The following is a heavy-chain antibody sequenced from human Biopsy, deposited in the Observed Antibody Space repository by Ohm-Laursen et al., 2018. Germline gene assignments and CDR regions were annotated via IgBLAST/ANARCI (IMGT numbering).Heavy chain of an antibody. CDR1: GGSFSGYY. J-gene: IGHJ3*02. CDR3: ARLTGDYIWGNWRINHDPFDI. D-gene: IGHD3-16*01. Sequence: GTLSLTCAVSGGSFSGYYWSWIRQTPGKGLEWIGEVSPSGSTNYNPSLKSRVTISVDTSKNQFSLNLSSVTAADTAVYYCARLTGDYIWGNWRINHDPFDIWDQGTSVTVSS. CDR2: VSPSGST. V-gene: IGHV4-34*01.